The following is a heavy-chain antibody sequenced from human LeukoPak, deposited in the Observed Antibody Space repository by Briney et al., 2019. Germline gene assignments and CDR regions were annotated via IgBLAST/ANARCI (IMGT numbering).Heavy chain of an antibody. D-gene: IGHD2-2*01. CDR1: GFTFDDYA. CDR3: AKGLVRNYYYGMDV. CDR2: ISWNSGSI. Sequence: GGSLRLSCAASGFTFDDYAMHWVRQAPGKGLEWVSGISWNSGSIGYADSVKGRFTISRDNAKNSLYLQMNSLRAEDTALYYCAKGLVRNYYYGMDVWGQGTTVTVSS. V-gene: IGHV3-9*01. J-gene: IGHJ6*02.